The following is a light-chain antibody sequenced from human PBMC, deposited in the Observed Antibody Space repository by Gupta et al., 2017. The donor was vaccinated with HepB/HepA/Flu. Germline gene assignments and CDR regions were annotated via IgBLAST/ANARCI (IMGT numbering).Light chain of an antibody. Sequence: EIQITQSPTPLSSSVGDRVTITCRASQTINTKLTWYQQKPGKAPKFLIYGASSMQSGVPSRFIGSGSGTDFTLTISSLQPEDFGIYYCQQNNSMPRTFGQGTRVEIK. V-gene: IGKV1-39*01. CDR3: QQNNSMPRT. CDR1: QTINTK. J-gene: IGKJ2*01. CDR2: GAS.